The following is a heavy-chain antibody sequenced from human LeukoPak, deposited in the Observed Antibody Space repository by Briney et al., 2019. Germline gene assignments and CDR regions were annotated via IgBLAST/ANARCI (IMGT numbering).Heavy chain of an antibody. J-gene: IGHJ6*02. V-gene: IGHV3-23*01. CDR3: AKEAADTPYYYYGMGV. CDR1: GFTFSSYA. Sequence: GGSLRLSCAASGFTFSSYAMSWVRQAPGKGLEWVSAISGSGGSTYYADSVKGRFTISRDNSKNTLYLQMNSLRAEDTAVYYCAKEAADTPYYYYGMGVWGQGTTVTVSS. CDR2: ISGSGGST. D-gene: IGHD6-13*01.